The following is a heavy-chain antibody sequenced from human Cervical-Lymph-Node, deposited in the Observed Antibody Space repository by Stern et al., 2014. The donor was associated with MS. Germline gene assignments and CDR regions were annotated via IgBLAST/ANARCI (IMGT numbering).Heavy chain of an antibody. CDR2: INHSGDSA. CDR3: ASGTGSKRPTGNY. J-gene: IGHJ4*02. CDR1: GYSFTSHY. D-gene: IGHD3/OR15-3a*01. Sequence: VQLVESGAEVKKPGASVKVSCKASGYSFTSHYMHWVRQAPGQGLEWVGIINHSGDSASYAQKLQGRFTMTRDTSTSTVYMELSSLRSEDTAVYYCASGTGSKRPTGNYWGQGTLVTVSS. V-gene: IGHV1-46*01.